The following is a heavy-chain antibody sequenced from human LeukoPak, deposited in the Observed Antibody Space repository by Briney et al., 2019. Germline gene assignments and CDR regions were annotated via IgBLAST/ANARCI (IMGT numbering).Heavy chain of an antibody. CDR2: IYYSGST. CDR1: GGSISSHY. CDR3: ARLGDSSGV. D-gene: IGHD3-22*01. J-gene: IGHJ4*02. Sequence: SETLSLTCTVSGGSISSHYWSWIRQPPGKGLEWIGYIYYSGSTNYNPSLKSRVTISVDTSKNQFSLKLSSVTAADTAVYYCARLGDSSGVWGQGTLVTVSS. V-gene: IGHV4-59*11.